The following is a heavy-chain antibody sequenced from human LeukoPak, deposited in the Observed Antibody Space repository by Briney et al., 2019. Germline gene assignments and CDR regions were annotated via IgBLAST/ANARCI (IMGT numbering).Heavy chain of an antibody. CDR2: INWNGGST. CDR3: ARLVVAATNWFDP. CDR1: GFTFDDYG. D-gene: IGHD2-15*01. J-gene: IGHJ5*02. V-gene: IGHV3-20*04. Sequence: GGSLRLSCAASGFTFDDYGMSWVRQAPGKGLEWVSGINWNGGSTGYADSVKGRFTISRDNAKDSLYLQMNSLRAEDTVLYYCARLVVAATNWFDPWGQGTLVTVSS.